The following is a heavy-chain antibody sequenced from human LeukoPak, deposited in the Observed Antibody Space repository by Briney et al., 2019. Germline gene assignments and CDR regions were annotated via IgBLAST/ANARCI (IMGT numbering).Heavy chain of an antibody. Sequence: SETLSLTCTVSGGSISIYYWSWIRQPPGKGLEWIGYIYYSGSTNYNPSLKSRVTISVDTSKNQFSLKLSSVTAADTAVYYCARIEHRVSQSYFFDFWGQGSLVTVSS. CDR2: IYYSGST. J-gene: IGHJ4*02. D-gene: IGHD6-13*01. V-gene: IGHV4-59*01. CDR3: ARIEHRVSQSYFFDF. CDR1: GGSISIYY.